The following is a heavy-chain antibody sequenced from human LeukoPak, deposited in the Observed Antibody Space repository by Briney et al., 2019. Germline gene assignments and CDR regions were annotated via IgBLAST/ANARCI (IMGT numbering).Heavy chain of an antibody. J-gene: IGHJ3*02. V-gene: IGHV3-74*01. CDR2: INSDGSSI. Sequence: GGSLRLSCAASGFTFSSYWMHWVRQAPGKGLVWASRINSDGSSISHADSVKGRFTISRDNAKNTLYLQMNSLTAEDTAVYHCARDAIFGDAFDIWGQGTMVTVSS. CDR3: ARDAIFGDAFDI. CDR1: GFTFSSYW. D-gene: IGHD3-3*02.